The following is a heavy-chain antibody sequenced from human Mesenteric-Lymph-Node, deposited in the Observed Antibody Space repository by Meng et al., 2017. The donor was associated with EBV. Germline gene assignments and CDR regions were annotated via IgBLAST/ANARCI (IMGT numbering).Heavy chain of an antibody. D-gene: IGHD3-9*01. J-gene: IGHJ4*02. CDR1: GGSIRSSDHF. CDR2: IHYSGST. Sequence: QLELQEAGPGVVKPSEPPSPPCTVVGGSIRSSDHFWVWIRQPPGKGLEWIGNIHYSGSTYYNPSLKSRLTISVDTSKNQFSLKMSSVTAADTAVYYCARDLRYDILTGYLIGPNFDCWGQGTLVTVSS. CDR3: ARDLRYDILTGYLIGPNFDC. V-gene: IGHV4-39*07.